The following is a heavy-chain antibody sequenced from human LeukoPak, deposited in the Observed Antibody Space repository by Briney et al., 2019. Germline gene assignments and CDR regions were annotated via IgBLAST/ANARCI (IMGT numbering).Heavy chain of an antibody. V-gene: IGHV4-38-2*01. D-gene: IGHD3-3*02. CDR1: GYSISSGHY. Sequence: SETLSLTCVVSGYSISSGHYWGWIRQPPGKGLEWIGSIYHSGSTYYNPSLSSRVTISVDTSKNQFSLKLSTVIDEDTAVYYCAGRDCIVSMFDFWGQGTMVTVSS. CDR2: IYHSGST. CDR3: AGRDCIVSMFDF. J-gene: IGHJ4*01.